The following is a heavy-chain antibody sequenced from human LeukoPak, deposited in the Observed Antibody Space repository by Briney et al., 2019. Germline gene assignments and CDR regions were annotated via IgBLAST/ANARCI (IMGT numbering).Heavy chain of an antibody. CDR3: SLPIGSLHYYYGMDV. CDR1: GFTVSSNY. Sequence: GGSLRLSCAASGFTVSSNYMSWVRQAPGKGLEWVSVIYSGGSTYYADSVKGRFTISRDNSKNTLYLQMNSLGAEDTAVYYCSLPIGSLHYYYGMDVWGQGTTVTVSS. D-gene: IGHD3-10*01. J-gene: IGHJ6*02. CDR2: IYSGGST. V-gene: IGHV3-66*01.